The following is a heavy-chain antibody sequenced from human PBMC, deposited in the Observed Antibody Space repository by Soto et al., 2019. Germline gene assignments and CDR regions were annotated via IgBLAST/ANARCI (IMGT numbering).Heavy chain of an antibody. CDR3: ARGPSWYDRSGYRCFDS. V-gene: IGHV1-3*01. CDR2: INAGNGNT. D-gene: IGHD3-22*01. J-gene: IGHJ5*01. CDR1: GYTFTSYA. Sequence: VASVNVSCKASGYTFTSYAMHWVRQAPGQRLEWMGWINAGNGNTKYSQKFQGRVTITRDTSASTAYMELSSLRSEDTAVYYCARGPSWYDRSGYRCFDSWGPGTLVTRSS.